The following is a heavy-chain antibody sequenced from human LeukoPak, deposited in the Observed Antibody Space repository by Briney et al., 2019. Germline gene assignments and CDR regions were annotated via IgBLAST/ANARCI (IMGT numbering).Heavy chain of an antibody. J-gene: IGHJ4*02. V-gene: IGHV3-74*01. Sequence: GGSLRLSCAASGFSFSVFWMHWVRHAPGRGPVWVSRIKTDGSITDYADSVKGRFTFSRDNTKNSLYLQMNSLRDDDAAMYYCARGSNWGGDYWGQGTLVTVS. CDR1: GFSFSVFW. D-gene: IGHD6-13*01. CDR3: ARGSNWGGDY. CDR2: IKTDGSIT.